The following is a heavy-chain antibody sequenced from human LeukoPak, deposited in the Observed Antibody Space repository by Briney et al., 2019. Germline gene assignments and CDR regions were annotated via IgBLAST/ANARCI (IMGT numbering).Heavy chain of an antibody. CDR3: ARVKQQLVLGYAFDI. Sequence: GASVKVSCKASGYTFTGYYMHWVRQAPGQGLEWMGWINPNSGGTNYAQKFQGRVTMTRDTSISTAYMELSRLRSDDTAVYYCARVKQQLVLGYAFDIWGQGTMVTVSS. J-gene: IGHJ3*02. CDR2: INPNSGGT. D-gene: IGHD6-13*01. V-gene: IGHV1-2*02. CDR1: GYTFTGYY.